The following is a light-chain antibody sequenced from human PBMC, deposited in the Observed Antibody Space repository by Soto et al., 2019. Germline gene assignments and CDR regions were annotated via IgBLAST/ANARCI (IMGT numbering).Light chain of an antibody. CDR1: QSISSY. J-gene: IGKJ4*01. CDR3: QQLYSHPLT. V-gene: IGKV1-39*01. Sequence: DIQMTQSPSSLSASVGDRVTITCRASQSISSYLNWYQHKPGKAPKLLIYAASSLQSGVPSRFSGSGSGTDFSLTISNLQPEDFATYYCQQLYSHPLTFGGGTKVDIK. CDR2: AAS.